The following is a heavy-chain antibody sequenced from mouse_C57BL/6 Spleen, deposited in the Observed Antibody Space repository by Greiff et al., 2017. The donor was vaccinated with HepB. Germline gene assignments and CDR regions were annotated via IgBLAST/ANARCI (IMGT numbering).Heavy chain of an antibody. V-gene: IGHV3-6*01. CDR1: GYSITSGYY. Sequence: DVQLQESGPGLVKPSQSLSLTCSVTGYSITSGYYWNWIRQFPGNKLEWMGYISYDGSNNYNPSLKNRISITRDTSKNQFFLKLNSVTTEDTATYYCANYYYGSSFFDYWGQGTTLTVSS. D-gene: IGHD1-1*01. CDR3: ANYYYGSSFFDY. J-gene: IGHJ2*01. CDR2: ISYDGSN.